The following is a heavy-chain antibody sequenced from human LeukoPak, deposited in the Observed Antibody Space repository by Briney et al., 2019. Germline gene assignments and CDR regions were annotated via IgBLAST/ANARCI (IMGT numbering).Heavy chain of an antibody. CDR1: GYTFTNYF. D-gene: IGHD6-6*01. Sequence: GASVKVSCKASGYTFTNYFMHWVRQAPGQGLEWMGIINPSGGSTTYAQRFQGRVTMTRDTSTSTVYMELSSVRSEDTAVFYCARDSSSRSLDYWGQGTLVTVSS. CDR2: INPSGGST. J-gene: IGHJ4*02. V-gene: IGHV1-46*01. CDR3: ARDSSSRSLDY.